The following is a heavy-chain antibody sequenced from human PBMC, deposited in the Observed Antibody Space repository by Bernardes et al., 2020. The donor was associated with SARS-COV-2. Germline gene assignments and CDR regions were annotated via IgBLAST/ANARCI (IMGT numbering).Heavy chain of an antibody. CDR2: IGTAGDT. Sequence: GGSLRLSCAASGFTFSSYDMHWVRQATGKGLEWVSAIGTAGDTYYPGSVKGRFTISRENAKNSLYLQMNSLRAEDTAVYFCASGYDSSGYSSLTSSYYGMDVWGQGTTVTVSS. D-gene: IGHD3-22*01. J-gene: IGHJ6*02. CDR1: GFTFSSYD. V-gene: IGHV3-13*01. CDR3: ASGYDSSGYSSLTSSYYGMDV.